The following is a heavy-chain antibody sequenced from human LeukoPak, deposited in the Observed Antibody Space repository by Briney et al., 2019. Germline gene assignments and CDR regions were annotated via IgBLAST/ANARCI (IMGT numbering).Heavy chain of an antibody. CDR1: GFTFSRYS. J-gene: IGHJ6*02. V-gene: IGHV3-21*01. Sequence: PGGSLRLSCAASGFTFSRYSMNWVRQAPGKGLEWVSSISSSSSYIYCADSVKGRFTISRDNAKNSLYLQMNSLRAGDTAVYYCARGVSGYDEYYYYYYGMDVWGQGTTVTVSS. CDR3: ARGVSGYDEYYYYYYGMDV. D-gene: IGHD5-12*01. CDR2: ISSSSSYI.